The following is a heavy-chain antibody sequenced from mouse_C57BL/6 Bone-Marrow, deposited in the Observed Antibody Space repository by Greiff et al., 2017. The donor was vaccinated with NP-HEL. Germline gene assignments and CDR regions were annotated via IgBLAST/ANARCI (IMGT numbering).Heavy chain of an antibody. D-gene: IGHD1-1*01. CDR3: ARIYGSSSSWFAY. V-gene: IGHV1-37*01. Sequence: DVKLQESGPELVKPGASVKISCKASGYSFTGSFMNWVKQSHGKSLEWIGRITPYNGDTFSNQKFKGKATLTVEKSSSTDHMELLSLTSEDFAVYYCARIYGSSSSWFAYWGQGTLVTVSA. J-gene: IGHJ3*01. CDR1: GYSFTGSF. CDR2: ITPYNGDT.